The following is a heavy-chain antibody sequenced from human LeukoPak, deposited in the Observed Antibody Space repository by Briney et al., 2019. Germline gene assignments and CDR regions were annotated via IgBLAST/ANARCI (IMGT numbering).Heavy chain of an antibody. CDR1: GGSISSGGYY. Sequence: SQTLSLTCTVSGGSISSGGYYWSWIRQPPGKGLEWIGYIYHSGSTYYNPSLKSRVTISVDRSKNQFSLKLSSVTAADTAVYYCASGIVGATQVDYWGQGTLVTVSS. CDR3: ASGIVGATQVDY. D-gene: IGHD1-26*01. CDR2: IYHSGST. J-gene: IGHJ4*02. V-gene: IGHV4-30-2*01.